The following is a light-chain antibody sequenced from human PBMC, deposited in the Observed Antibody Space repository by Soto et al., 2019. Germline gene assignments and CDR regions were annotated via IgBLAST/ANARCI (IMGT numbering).Light chain of an antibody. CDR1: SSYVGSSNY. J-gene: IGLJ2*01. CDR3: SSNAGNINLI. CDR2: EVS. Sequence: QSALTQPPSASGSPGQSVTISCTGTSSYVGSSNYVSWYQQHPGKAPKLLIYEVSKRPSGVPDRFSGSKSGNTASLTVSGLQAEDEADYYCSSNAGNINLIFGGGTKVTVL. V-gene: IGLV2-8*01.